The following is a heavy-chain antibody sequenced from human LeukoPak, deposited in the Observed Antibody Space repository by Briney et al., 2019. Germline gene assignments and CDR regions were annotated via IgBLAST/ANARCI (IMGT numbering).Heavy chain of an antibody. V-gene: IGHV1-69*01. Sequence: ASVKVSCKASGGTFSSYAISWVRQAPGQGLEWMGGIIPIFGTANYAQKFQGRVTITADESTSTAYMELSSLRSEDTAVYYYARDVNWYYFDYWGQGTLVTVSS. J-gene: IGHJ4*02. CDR3: ARDVNWYYFDY. D-gene: IGHD1-20*01. CDR2: IIPIFGTA. CDR1: GGTFSSYA.